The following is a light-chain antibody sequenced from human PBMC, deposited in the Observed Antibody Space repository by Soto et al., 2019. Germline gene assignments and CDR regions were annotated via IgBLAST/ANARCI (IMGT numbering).Light chain of an antibody. Sequence: QSVLTQPPSASGTPGQRVTIFCSGSTSNIGGSTVNWYQHLPGTAPKLLIFGNNRRPSGVHDRFSGSKSGTSASLAISGLQSEDAADYRCAAWDDSLNGPVFGGGTKLTVL. CDR1: TSNIGGST. V-gene: IGLV1-44*01. J-gene: IGLJ3*02. CDR3: AAWDDSLNGPV. CDR2: GNN.